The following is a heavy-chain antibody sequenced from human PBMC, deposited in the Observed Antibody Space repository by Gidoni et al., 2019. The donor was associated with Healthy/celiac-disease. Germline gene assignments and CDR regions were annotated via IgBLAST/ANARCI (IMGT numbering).Heavy chain of an antibody. CDR3: AKKGMRYSSGWLSWFDP. Sequence: EVQLLESGGGLVQPGGSLRLSCAASGFTFSSYAMSWVRQAPGKGLGWVSAISGSGGSTYYADSVKGRFTISRDNSKNTLYLQMNSLRAEDTAVYYCAKKGMRYSSGWLSWFDPWGQGTLVTVSS. CDR1: GFTFSSYA. J-gene: IGHJ5*02. D-gene: IGHD6-19*01. V-gene: IGHV3-23*01. CDR2: ISGSGGST.